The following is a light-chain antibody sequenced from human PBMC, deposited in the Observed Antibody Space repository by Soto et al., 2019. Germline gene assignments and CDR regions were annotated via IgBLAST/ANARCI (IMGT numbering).Light chain of an antibody. V-gene: IGLV2-14*01. CDR3: KSXSTSSTXYX. CDR1: SSDVGTYNS. Sequence: QSALTQPASVSGSPGQSITISCAGSSSDVGTYNSVSWYQQQPGKAPKLMIYEVSVRPSGVSNRFSGSKSGNTASLTISGLQAEDEADYYCKSXSTSSTXYXXGTGXXLTVL. CDR2: EVS. J-gene: IGLJ1*01.